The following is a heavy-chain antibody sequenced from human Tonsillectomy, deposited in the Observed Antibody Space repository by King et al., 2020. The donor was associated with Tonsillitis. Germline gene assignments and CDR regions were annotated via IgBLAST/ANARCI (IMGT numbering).Heavy chain of an antibody. J-gene: IGHJ4*02. CDR3: ARSLASGWYVG. Sequence: VQLQESGQGLVKPSETLSLTCTVSGGSISSSSYYWGWIRQPPGKGLEWIGSIYYSGSTYYNPSLKSRVTISVDTSKNQFSLKLSSVTAADTAVYYCARSLASGWYVGWGQGTLVTVSS. V-gene: IGHV4-39*01. CDR2: IYYSGST. D-gene: IGHD6-19*01. CDR1: GGSISSSSYY.